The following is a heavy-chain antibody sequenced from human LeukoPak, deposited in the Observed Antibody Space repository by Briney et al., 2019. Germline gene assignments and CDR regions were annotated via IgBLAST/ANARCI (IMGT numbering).Heavy chain of an antibody. CDR2: IYNSGST. J-gene: IGHJ4*02. D-gene: IGHD3-22*01. V-gene: IGHV4-59*01. CDR3: ARAISYYYDSSGSSVYQLDY. CDR1: GASISSYY. Sequence: PSETLSLTCTVSGASISSYYWNWIRQPPGKGLEWIGYIYNSGSTNYSPSLKSRVTISIDTSKNQFSLKLNSVTAADTAVYYCARAISYYYDSSGSSVYQLDYWGEGTLVTVSS.